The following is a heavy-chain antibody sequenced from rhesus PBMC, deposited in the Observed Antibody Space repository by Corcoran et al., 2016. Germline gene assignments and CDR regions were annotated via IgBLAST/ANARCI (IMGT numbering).Heavy chain of an antibody. Sequence: VQLQESGPGLVKPSETLSLTCAVSGGSISSNYWSWIRQPPGKGLEWIGRIYGSGGSTDYNPSLKSRVTISTDTSKNQFSLKLSSVTAADTAVYYCARNFEPYNIWTGYYIGYYGLDSWGQGVVVTVSS. D-gene: IGHD3-3*01. CDR3: ARNFEPYNIWTGYYIGYYGLDS. V-gene: IGHV4-160*01. J-gene: IGHJ6*01. CDR1: GGSISSNY. CDR2: IYGSGGST.